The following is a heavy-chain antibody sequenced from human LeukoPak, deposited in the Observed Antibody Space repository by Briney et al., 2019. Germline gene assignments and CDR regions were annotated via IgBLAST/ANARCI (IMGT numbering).Heavy chain of an antibody. V-gene: IGHV4-38-2*02. D-gene: IGHD3-16*02. CDR3: ARGPRSVAVGGVIAPFDY. J-gene: IGHJ4*02. CDR1: GYSISSGYY. CDR2: IYHSGST. Sequence: SETLSLTCTVSGYSISSGYYWGWIRQPPGKGLEWIGSIYHSGSTYYNPSLKSRVTIEVDTSKNQFSLKLSSVTAADTAVCYCARGPRSVAVGGVIAPFDYWGQGTLVTVSS.